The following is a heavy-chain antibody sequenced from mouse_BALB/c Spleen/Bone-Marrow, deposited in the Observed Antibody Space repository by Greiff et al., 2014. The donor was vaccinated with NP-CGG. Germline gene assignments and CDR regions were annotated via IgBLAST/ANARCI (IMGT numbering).Heavy chain of an antibody. CDR2: ISDGGSYT. J-gene: IGHJ1*01. CDR1: GFTFSDYY. V-gene: IGHV5-4*02. CDR3: AREYGTSYDYYFDV. Sequence: VQLKDSGGGLVKPGGSLKLSCAASGFTFSDYYMYWVRQTPEKRLEWVATISDGGSYTYYPDSVKGRFTVSRDNAKNNLYLQMSSLKSEDTAMYYCAREYGTSYDYYFDVWGAGTTVTVSS. D-gene: IGHD1-1*01.